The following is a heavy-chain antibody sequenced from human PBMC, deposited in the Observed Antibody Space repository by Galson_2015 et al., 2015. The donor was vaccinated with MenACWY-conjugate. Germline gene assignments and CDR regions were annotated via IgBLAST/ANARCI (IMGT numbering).Heavy chain of an antibody. V-gene: IGHV1-3*01. J-gene: IGHJ4*02. D-gene: IGHD3-10*01. CDR2: INAGNGNT. CDR1: GYSFTSYA. Sequence: SVKVSCKASGYSFTSYAMHWVRQAPGQRLEWMGWINAGNGNTRYSQKFQGRVTITRDTSASTVYMELSSLRSEDTAVYYCARASNYYASVNPDTLDHWGQGTLFTVSA. CDR3: ARASNYYASVNPDTLDH.